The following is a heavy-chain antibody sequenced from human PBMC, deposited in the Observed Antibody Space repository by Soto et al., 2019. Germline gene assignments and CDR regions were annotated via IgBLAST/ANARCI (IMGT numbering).Heavy chain of an antibody. Sequence: GASVKVSCKASGYTFTSYGISWVRQAPGQGLEWMGWISAYNDNTSYAQKLQGRVTVTADRSTSTAYMELTSLKSEDTAVYYCARDRITTRGDAFDLWGQGTMVTVSS. J-gene: IGHJ3*01. CDR2: ISAYNDNT. CDR3: ARDRITTRGDAFDL. D-gene: IGHD3-3*01. CDR1: GYTFTSYG. V-gene: IGHV1-18*01.